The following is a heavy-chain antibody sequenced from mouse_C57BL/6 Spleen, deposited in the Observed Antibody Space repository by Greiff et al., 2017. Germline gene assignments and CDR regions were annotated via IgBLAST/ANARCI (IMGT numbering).Heavy chain of an antibody. D-gene: IGHD1-1*01. J-gene: IGHJ3*01. CDR2: INPNNGGT. V-gene: IGHV1-22*01. CDR3: ARYFTTVGPWFAY. CDR1: GYTFTDYN. Sequence: EVMLQQSGPELVKPGASVKMSCKASGYTFTDYNMHWVKQSHGKSLEWIGYINPNNGGTSYNQKFKGKATLTVNKSSSTAYMELRSLTSEDSAVXYCARYFTTVGPWFAYWGQGTLVTVSA.